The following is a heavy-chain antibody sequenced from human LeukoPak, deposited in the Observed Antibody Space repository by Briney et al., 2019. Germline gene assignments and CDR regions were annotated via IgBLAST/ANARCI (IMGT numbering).Heavy chain of an antibody. D-gene: IGHD3-16*02. Sequence: ASVKVSCKASGYTFTDYYMHWVQQAPGKGLEWMGLVDPEDGETIYAEKFQGRVTITADTSTDTAYMELSSLRSEDTAVYYCAASSYYDYVWGSYREYYFDYWGQGTLVTVSS. CDR3: AASSYYDYVWGSYREYYFDY. CDR2: VDPEDGET. V-gene: IGHV1-69-2*01. CDR1: GYTFTDYY. J-gene: IGHJ4*02.